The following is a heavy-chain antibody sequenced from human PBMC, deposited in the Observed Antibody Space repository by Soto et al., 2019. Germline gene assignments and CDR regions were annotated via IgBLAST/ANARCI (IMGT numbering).Heavy chain of an antibody. D-gene: IGHD3-10*01. V-gene: IGHV4-4*07. CDR2: LYTMGST. CDR3: ARLRDYGLGTNRHYYGMDV. J-gene: IGHJ6*02. Sequence: QVQLQESGPGLVKSSETLSLTCTVSGGSISGYYWSWIRQPAGKGLEWIGRLYTMGSTNYNPSLQSRVTMSVDTSKNEFSLKVSSVTAADTAVYFCARLRDYGLGTNRHYYGMDVWGQGTTVTVSS. CDR1: GGSISGYY.